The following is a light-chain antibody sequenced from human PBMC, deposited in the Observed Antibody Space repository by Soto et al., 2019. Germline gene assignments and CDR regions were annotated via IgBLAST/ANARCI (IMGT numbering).Light chain of an antibody. J-gene: IGLJ1*01. CDR2: EVT. Sequence: QSALTQPPSSSGSPGQSITISCTGTSSDVGGFNYVSWHQQHPGKAPKDIIYEVTKRPSGVPARFSGSKSANTASLTVSGLQAEDEADYYCSSYAGSNNPLAVFGTGTKVTVL. CDR3: SSYAGSNNPLAV. CDR1: SSDVGGFNY. V-gene: IGLV2-8*01.